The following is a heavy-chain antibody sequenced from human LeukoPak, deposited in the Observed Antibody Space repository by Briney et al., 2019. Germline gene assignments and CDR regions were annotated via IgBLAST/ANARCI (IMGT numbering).Heavy chain of an antibody. Sequence: SETLSLTCAVSGYSINSGYYGGWIRQSPGKGLEWIGSIYHSGSTYYNPSLKSRVTMSVDTSKKQFSLKLTCVTAADTAVYYCARHAIGGNSVFDYWGQGTLVTVSS. D-gene: IGHD4-23*01. J-gene: IGHJ4*02. CDR1: GYSINSGYY. V-gene: IGHV4-38-2*01. CDR2: IYHSGST. CDR3: ARHAIGGNSVFDY.